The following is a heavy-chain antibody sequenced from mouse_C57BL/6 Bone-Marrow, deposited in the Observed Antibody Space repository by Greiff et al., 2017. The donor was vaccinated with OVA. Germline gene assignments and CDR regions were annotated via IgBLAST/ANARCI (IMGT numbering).Heavy chain of an antibody. CDR2: ISSGSSTI. CDR1: GFTFSDYG. J-gene: IGHJ4*01. Sequence: EVKLMESGGGLVKPGGSLKLSCAASGFTFSDYGMHWVRQAPEKGLEWVAYISSGSSTIYYADTVKGRFTISRDNAKNTLFLQMTSLRSEDTAMYYCAREWLRAMDYWGQGTSVTVSS. V-gene: IGHV5-17*01. CDR3: AREWLRAMDY. D-gene: IGHD2-2*01.